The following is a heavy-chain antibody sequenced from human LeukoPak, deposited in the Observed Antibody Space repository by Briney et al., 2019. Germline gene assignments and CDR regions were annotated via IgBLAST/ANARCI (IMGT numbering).Heavy chain of an antibody. CDR1: GFTFSSYA. J-gene: IGHJ5*02. CDR3: ARLPVHGSSSSVYWFDP. Sequence: GGSLRLSCAASGFTFSSYAMSWVRQAPGKGLEWVSAFSGSGGSTYYADSVKGRFTISRDNCKNTLYLQMNRLRAKGTAVYYCARLPVHGSSSSVYWFDPRGQGTLVTVSS. CDR2: FSGSGGST. V-gene: IGHV3-23*01. D-gene: IGHD6-6*01.